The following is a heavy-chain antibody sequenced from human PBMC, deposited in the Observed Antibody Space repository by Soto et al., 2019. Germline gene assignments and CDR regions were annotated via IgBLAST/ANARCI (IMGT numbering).Heavy chain of an antibody. CDR3: AKDDFTDRGDDYFDY. CDR1: GFSFTNFA. D-gene: IGHD2-21*02. J-gene: IGHJ4*02. V-gene: IGHV3-23*01. Sequence: GGSLRLSCAASGFSFTNFAMSWVRQAPGKGLEWVAGIGASGDIAWYADSVKGRLSISRDNSKNTLYLQLNSLRFEDTAVYYCAKDDFTDRGDDYFDYWGPGTLVTVSS. CDR2: IGASGDIA.